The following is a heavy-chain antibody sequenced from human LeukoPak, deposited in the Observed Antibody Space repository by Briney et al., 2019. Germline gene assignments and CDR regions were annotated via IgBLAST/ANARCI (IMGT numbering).Heavy chain of an antibody. CDR1: GFTFDSYA. J-gene: IGHJ4*02. CDR2: ISISGGST. D-gene: IGHD3-22*01. CDR3: AKKDGHYYDTSGYRGSSFDY. V-gene: IGHV3-23*01. Sequence: GGSLRLSCAASGFTFDSYAMSWVRQAPGKGLEWVSAISISGGSTDYADSVKGRFTISRDNSKNTLYLQMNSLKAEDTALCYCAKKDGHYYDTSGYRGSSFDYLGQGTLVTVSS.